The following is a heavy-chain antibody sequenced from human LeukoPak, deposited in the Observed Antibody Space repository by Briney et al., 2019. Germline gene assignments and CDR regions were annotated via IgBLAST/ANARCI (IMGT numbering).Heavy chain of an antibody. CDR3: AKDGLGYNYDY. J-gene: IGHJ4*02. CDR1: GFTFSNYA. V-gene: IGHV3-23*01. Sequence: PGGSLRLSCAASGFTFSNYAMSWVRQAPGKGLEWVSGISGSGGRTYYGDSVKGRSTISRDNSKNALYLQMNSLRAEDTAVYYCAKDGLGYNYDYWGQGTLVTVSS. CDR2: ISGSGGRT. D-gene: IGHD5-24*01.